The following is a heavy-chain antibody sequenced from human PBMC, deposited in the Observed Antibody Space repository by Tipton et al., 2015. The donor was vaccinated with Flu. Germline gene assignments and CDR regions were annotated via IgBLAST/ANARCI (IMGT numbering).Heavy chain of an antibody. J-gene: IGHJ4*02. D-gene: IGHD5-18*01. CDR1: GFPVISNY. V-gene: IGHV3-66*01. Sequence: SLRLSCAASGFPVISNYMSWVRQTPGKGLEWVSVIFSGGPTYYAGSVKGRFTVSSDNSKNTLHLQMTNLRAEDTAVYYCARGRYSYGHNYFDQWGQGTLVAVSS. CDR2: IFSGGPT. CDR3: ARGRYSYGHNYFDQ.